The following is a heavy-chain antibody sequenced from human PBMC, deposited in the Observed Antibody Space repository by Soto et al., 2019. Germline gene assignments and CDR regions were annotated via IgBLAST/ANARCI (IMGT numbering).Heavy chain of an antibody. D-gene: IGHD3-10*01. CDR3: ARDLSGSGD. Sequence: QVQLVESGGLVVQPGRSLRLSCAASGFAFSSYAMHWVRQAPGKGQEWVAVISYDGGNKYYADSGKGRFTISRDNSKNTLYLHMNSLGAEDTAVYYCARDLSGSGDWGQGTLVTVSS. V-gene: IGHV3-30-3*01. CDR2: ISYDGGNK. J-gene: IGHJ4*02. CDR1: GFAFSSYA.